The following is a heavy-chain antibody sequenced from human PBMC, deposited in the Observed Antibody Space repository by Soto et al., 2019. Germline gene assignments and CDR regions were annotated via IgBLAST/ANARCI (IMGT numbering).Heavy chain of an antibody. Sequence: GGSLRLSCAASGFTFSSYWMSWVRQAPGKGLEWVANIKQDGSEKYYVDSVKGRFTISRDNAKNSLYLQMNSLRAEDTAVYYCARGPRDDFWSGYYFQVPTHYFDDWGQGT. CDR1: GFTFSSYW. CDR2: IKQDGSEK. V-gene: IGHV3-7*01. CDR3: ARGPRDDFWSGYYFQVPTHYFDD. D-gene: IGHD3-3*01. J-gene: IGHJ4*02.